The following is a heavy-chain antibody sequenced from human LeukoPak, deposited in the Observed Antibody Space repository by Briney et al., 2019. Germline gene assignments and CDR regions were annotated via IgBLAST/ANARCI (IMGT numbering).Heavy chain of an antibody. CDR1: GGFISSSSYF. CDR2: IYYSGST. D-gene: IGHD6-19*01. J-gene: IGHJ4*02. CDR3: ARLVWAGNGSGRCDY. Sequence: SETLSLTCTVSGGFISSSSYFWGWIRQPPGKGLEWIGSIYYSGSTSYNTSLKSRVTISVDTSKNQFSLKLSSVTAADTAVFYCARLVWAGNGSGRCDYWGQGTLVIVSS. V-gene: IGHV4-39*01.